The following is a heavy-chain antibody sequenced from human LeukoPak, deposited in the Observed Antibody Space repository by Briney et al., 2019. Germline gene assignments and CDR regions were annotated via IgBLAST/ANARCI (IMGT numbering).Heavy chain of an antibody. V-gene: IGHV3-30-3*01. CDR2: ISYDGSNK. Sequence: GGSLRLSCAASGFTFSSYAMHWVRQAPGKGLEWVAVISYDGSNKYYADSVKGRFTISRDNSKNTLYLQMNSLRAEDTAVYYCASSGGSYGLIDYWGQGTLVTVSS. CDR3: ASSGGSYGLIDY. CDR1: GFTFSSYA. D-gene: IGHD1-26*01. J-gene: IGHJ4*02.